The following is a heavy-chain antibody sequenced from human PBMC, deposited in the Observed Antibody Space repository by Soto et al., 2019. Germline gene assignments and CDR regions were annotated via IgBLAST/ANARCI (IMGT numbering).Heavy chain of an antibody. V-gene: IGHV3-30-3*01. J-gene: IGHJ4*02. CDR1: GFTFSNYA. CDR3: ARDLSRGITMIALEIHY. CDR2: ISYDGSNK. D-gene: IGHD3-22*01. Sequence: VHLVESGGGVVQPGRSLRLSCAASGFTFSNYAMHWVRQAPGKGLELVAIISYDGSNKYYAESVKGRFTISRDNPRNTVHLQMSSLRVEDTAVYYCARDLSRGITMIALEIHYWGQGTRVTVAS.